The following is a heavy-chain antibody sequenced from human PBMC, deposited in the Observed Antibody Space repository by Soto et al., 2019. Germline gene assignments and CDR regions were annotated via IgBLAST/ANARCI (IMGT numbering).Heavy chain of an antibody. V-gene: IGHV3-15*01. CDR3: TTAGSIAVAGGYFDY. CDR2: IKSKTDGVTT. J-gene: IGHJ4*02. Sequence: GGSLRLSCAASGFTFSNAWMSWVRQAPGKGLEWVGRIKSKTDGVTTDYAAPVKGRFTISRDDSKNTLYLQMNSLKTEDTAVYYCTTAGSIAVAGGYFDYWGQGTLVTVSS. D-gene: IGHD6-19*01. CDR1: GFTFSNAW.